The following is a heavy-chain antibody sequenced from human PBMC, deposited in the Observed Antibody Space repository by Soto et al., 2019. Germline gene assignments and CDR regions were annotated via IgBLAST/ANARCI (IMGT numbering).Heavy chain of an antibody. J-gene: IGHJ4*02. V-gene: IGHV3-7*01. CDR2: IKEDGSEE. CDR1: GLTFSSSW. D-gene: IGHD6-25*01. Sequence: EVQLVESGGGLVQPGGSLRLSCAASGLTFSSSWMSWARQAPGKGLQRVGNIKEDGSEEYYLDSVKGRFTISRDNAKNSLYLQMNSLTAEDTAVYYCERDLGYQTLDYWGQGTLVTVSS. CDR3: ERDLGYQTLDY.